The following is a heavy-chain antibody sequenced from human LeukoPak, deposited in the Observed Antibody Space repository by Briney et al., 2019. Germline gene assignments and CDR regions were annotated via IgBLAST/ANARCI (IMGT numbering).Heavy chain of an antibody. CDR3: AKVNNHGYNDY. CDR2: ISGSGGRS. Sequence: GGSLIISCATSGFTFTAYPMAWVRQAPGKGLEWVSSISGSGGRSDYAESVRGRFTISSDSSSNTLYLQMDSLRGDDTAVYYCAKVNNHGYNDYWGQGTLVTVSS. CDR1: GFTFTAYP. V-gene: IGHV3-23*01. J-gene: IGHJ4*02. D-gene: IGHD5-18*01.